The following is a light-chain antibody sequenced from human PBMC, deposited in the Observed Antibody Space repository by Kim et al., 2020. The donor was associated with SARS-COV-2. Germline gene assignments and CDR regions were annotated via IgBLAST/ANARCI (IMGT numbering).Light chain of an antibody. V-gene: IGKV1-17*03. CDR1: QGSRNY. Sequence: AHVGDRVKISCVGSQGSRNYFAWVQKKPGRGPKRPIYAAASLQSGVPSRVRGSGSGTELTLTISSLQPEDFATYYCLQHNTYPFTFGPGTKVDIK. CDR2: AAA. CDR3: LQHNTYPFT. J-gene: IGKJ3*01.